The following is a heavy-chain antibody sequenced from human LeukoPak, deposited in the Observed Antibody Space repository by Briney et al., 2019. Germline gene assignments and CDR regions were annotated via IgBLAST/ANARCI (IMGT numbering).Heavy chain of an antibody. CDR1: GGSISSGSYY. V-gene: IGHV4-61*02. CDR3: ARAKNIGSSWTWFDP. D-gene: IGHD6-13*01. CDR2: IYTSGST. J-gene: IGHJ5*02. Sequence: SETLSLTCTVSGGSISSGSYYWSWIRQPAGKGLEWIGRIYTSGSTNYNPSLKSRVTISVDTSKNQFSLKLSSVTAADTAVYYCARAKNIGSSWTWFDPWGQGTLVTVSS.